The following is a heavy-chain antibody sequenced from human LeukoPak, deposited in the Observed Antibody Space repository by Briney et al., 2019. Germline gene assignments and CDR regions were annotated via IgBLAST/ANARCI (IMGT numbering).Heavy chain of an antibody. CDR3: VRENYYDSSGYYPSFDY. CDR2: ISSSSTTI. J-gene: IGHJ4*02. V-gene: IGHV3-48*02. CDR1: GFTFSSYS. D-gene: IGHD3-22*01. Sequence: PGGSLRLSCAASGFTFSSYSMNWVRQAPGKGLEWVSYISSSSTTIYYADSVKGRFTISRDNAKNSLYLQMNSLRDEDTAVYYCVRENYYDSSGYYPSFDYWGQGTLVTVSS.